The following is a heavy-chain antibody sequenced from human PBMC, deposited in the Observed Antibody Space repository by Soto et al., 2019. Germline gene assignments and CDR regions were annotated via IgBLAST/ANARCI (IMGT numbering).Heavy chain of an antibody. J-gene: IGHJ4*02. CDR1: GGSFSGYY. CDR2: INHSGST. V-gene: IGHV4-34*01. D-gene: IGHD6-13*01. CDR3: ALLGITAAGDF. Sequence: QVQLQQWGAGLLKPSETLSLTCAVYGGSFSGYYWGWIRQPPGKGLEWIGEINHSGSTNYNPSLKSRVTISVDTSKNQFSLNLSSVTAADTAVFYCALLGITAAGDFWGQGTLVTVSS.